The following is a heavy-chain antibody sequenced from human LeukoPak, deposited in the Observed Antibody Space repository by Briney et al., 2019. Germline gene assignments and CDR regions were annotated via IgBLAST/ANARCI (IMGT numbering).Heavy chain of an antibody. CDR2: IIPIFGTA. CDR3: ALVDTAMVTWFDP. J-gene: IGHJ5*02. V-gene: IGHV1-69*05. D-gene: IGHD5-18*01. Sequence: SVKVSCKASGGTFSSYAISWVRQAPGQGLEWMGRIIPIFGTANYAQKFQGRVTITTDESTSTAYMELSSLRSEDAAVYYCALVDTAMVTWFDPWGQGTLVTVSS. CDR1: GGTFSSYA.